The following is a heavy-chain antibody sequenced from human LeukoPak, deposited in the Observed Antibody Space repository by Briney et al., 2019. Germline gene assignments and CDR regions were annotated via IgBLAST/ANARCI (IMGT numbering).Heavy chain of an antibody. Sequence: GGSLRLSCAASGFTFSSYSMNCVRQAPGKGLEWVSSISSSSSYIYYADSVKGRFTISRDNDKNSLYLQMNSLRAEDTAVYYCAREIKQLGPSDYWGQGTLVTVSS. J-gene: IGHJ4*02. CDR1: GFTFSSYS. CDR3: AREIKQLGPSDY. V-gene: IGHV3-21*01. D-gene: IGHD6-6*01. CDR2: ISSSSSYI.